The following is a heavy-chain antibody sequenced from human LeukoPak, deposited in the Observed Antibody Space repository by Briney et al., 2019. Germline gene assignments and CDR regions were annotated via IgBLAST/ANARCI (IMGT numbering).Heavy chain of an antibody. CDR2: MNPNSGNT. CDR1: GYTFTNSD. Sequence: GAAVKVSCKASGYTFTNSDNNWVRQATGQGLEWVGWMNPNSGNTGYAQKFQGRVTMTRDTSISTAYLELSSLRSEDTAVYYCARSALLDYWGQGTLVTVSS. D-gene: IGHD4/OR15-4a*01. V-gene: IGHV1-8*01. CDR3: ARSALLDY. J-gene: IGHJ4*02.